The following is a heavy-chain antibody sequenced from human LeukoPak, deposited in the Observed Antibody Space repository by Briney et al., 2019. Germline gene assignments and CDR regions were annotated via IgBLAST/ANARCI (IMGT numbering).Heavy chain of an antibody. V-gene: IGHV3-23*01. CDR1: GFPFSSYA. J-gene: IGHJ4*02. D-gene: IGHD3-3*01. CDR2: ISGSGGST. CDR3: ARDRNTDFWSGYYTNYFDD. Sequence: GGSLRLSCAASGFPFSSYAMSWVRQGPGKGLEWVSAISGSGGSTYYADSVKGRFTISRDNSKNTLYLQMNSLRAEDTAVYFCARDRNTDFWSGYYTNYFDDWGQGILVTVSS.